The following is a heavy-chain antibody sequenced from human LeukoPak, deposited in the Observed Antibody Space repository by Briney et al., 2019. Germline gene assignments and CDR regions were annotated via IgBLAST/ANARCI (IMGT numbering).Heavy chain of an antibody. CDR3: ARRLRGDFWTTTFDY. D-gene: IGHD3/OR15-3a*01. CDR1: GYTFTCYY. CDR2: INPNSGGT. Sequence: ASVKVSRKASGYTFTCYYMHWVRQAPGQGLEWMGWINPNSGGTNYAQKFQGRVTMTRDTSISPAYMELSRLRSDDTAVYYCARRLRGDFWTTTFDYWGQGTLVTVSS. V-gene: IGHV1-2*02. J-gene: IGHJ4*02.